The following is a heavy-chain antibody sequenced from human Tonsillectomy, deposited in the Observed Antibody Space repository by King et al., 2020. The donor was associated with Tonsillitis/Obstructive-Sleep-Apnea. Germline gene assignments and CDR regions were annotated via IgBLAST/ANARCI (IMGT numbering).Heavy chain of an antibody. V-gene: IGHV3-49*05. Sequence: VQLVESGGGLVKPGRSLRLSCTASGFTFGDYGTSWFRQAPGKGLEWVGFIRSKAYGGTTKYAASVKGRCTISRDDSKSIAYLQMNSLKTEDTAVYYSTRGEVVYAIFGWFDPWGQGTLVTVSS. CDR1: GFTFGDYG. D-gene: IGHD2-8*02. J-gene: IGHJ5*02. CDR2: IRSKAYGGTT. CDR3: TRGEVVYAIFGWFDP.